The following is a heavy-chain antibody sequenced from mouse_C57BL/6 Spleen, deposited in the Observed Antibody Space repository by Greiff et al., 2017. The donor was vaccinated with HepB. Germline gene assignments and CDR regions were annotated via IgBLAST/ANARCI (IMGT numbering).Heavy chain of an antibody. CDR3: ARGYYGSSLHWYFDV. CDR2: ISYDGSN. V-gene: IGHV3-6*01. D-gene: IGHD1-1*01. Sequence: EVKLQESGPGLVKPSQSLSLTCSVTGYSITSGYYWNWIRQFPGNKLEWMGYISYDGSNNYNPSLKNRISITRDTSKNQFFLKLNSVTTEDTATYYCARGYYGSSLHWYFDVWGTGTTVTVSS. J-gene: IGHJ1*03. CDR1: GYSITSGYY.